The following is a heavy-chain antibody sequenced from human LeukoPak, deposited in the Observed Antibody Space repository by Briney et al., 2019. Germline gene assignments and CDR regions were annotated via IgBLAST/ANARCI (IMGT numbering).Heavy chain of an antibody. CDR3: ARAFGRFYYYMDV. CDR1: GGSISSGSYY. V-gene: IGHV4-39*01. Sequence: SETLSLTCTVSGGSISSGSYYWGWIRQPPGKGLEWIGSIYYSGSTYYNPSLKSRVTISVDTSKNQFSLKLSSVTAADTAVYYCARAFGRFYYYMDVWGKGTTVTVSS. CDR2: IYYSGST. D-gene: IGHD3-3*01. J-gene: IGHJ6*03.